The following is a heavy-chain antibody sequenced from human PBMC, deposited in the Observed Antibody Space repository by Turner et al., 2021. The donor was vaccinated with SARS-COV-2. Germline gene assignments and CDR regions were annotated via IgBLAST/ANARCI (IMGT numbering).Heavy chain of an antibody. CDR3: VRHGSWNFDS. CDR1: GFTFSDYW. V-gene: IGHV3-7*01. CDR2: IKTDGGSK. Sequence: EVQLVESGGGLVQSGGSLRLSCAGSGFTFSDYWMGWVRQAPGKGLEWVANIKTDGGSKYYVDSVKDRFTTSRDNAKNSLYLQMYSLRAEDTAVYYCVRHGSWNFDSWGQGTLVTVSS. J-gene: IGHJ5*01. D-gene: IGHD1-1*01.